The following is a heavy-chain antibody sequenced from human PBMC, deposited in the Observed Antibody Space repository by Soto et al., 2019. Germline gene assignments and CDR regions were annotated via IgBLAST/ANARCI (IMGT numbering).Heavy chain of an antibody. CDR1: GGSFSGYY. J-gene: IGHJ4*02. D-gene: IGHD6-19*01. Sequence: PSETLSLTCAVYGGSFSGYYWSRIRQPPGKGLEWIGEINHSGSTNYNPSLKSRVTISVDTSKNQFSLKLSSVTAADTAVYYCARGGSSGWYRGYYFDYWGQGTLVTVSS. CDR2: INHSGST. CDR3: ARGGSSGWYRGYYFDY. V-gene: IGHV4-34*01.